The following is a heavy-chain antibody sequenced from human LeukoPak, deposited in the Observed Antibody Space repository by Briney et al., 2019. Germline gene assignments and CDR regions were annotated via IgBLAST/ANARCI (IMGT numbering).Heavy chain of an antibody. CDR1: GFTFSSYA. CDR3: ARGVVVVAATHGPFDY. CDR2: ISYDGSNT. Sequence: PGGSLRLSCAASGFTFSSYAMHWVRQAPGKGPEWVAVISYDGSNTYYADSVKGRFTISRDNPKNTLYLQLNSLRAEDSAVYYCARGVVVVAATHGPFDYWGQGTLVTVSS. V-gene: IGHV3-30*01. D-gene: IGHD2-15*01. J-gene: IGHJ4*02.